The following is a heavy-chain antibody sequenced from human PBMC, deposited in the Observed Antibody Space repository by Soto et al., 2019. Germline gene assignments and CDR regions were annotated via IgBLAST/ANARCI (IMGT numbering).Heavy chain of an antibody. D-gene: IGHD1-26*01. Sequence: ASVKVSCKASGYTFSKYYMHWVLQAPGQGLEWMAIINPSGDSTTYPQNLRGRVTVTSDTSTSTVYMELSSLRSEDTAVYYCARSAHKRENYSGLDVWGQGNTVTVSS. CDR2: INPSGDST. V-gene: IGHV1-46*01. CDR3: ARSAHKRENYSGLDV. CDR1: GYTFSKYY. J-gene: IGHJ6*02.